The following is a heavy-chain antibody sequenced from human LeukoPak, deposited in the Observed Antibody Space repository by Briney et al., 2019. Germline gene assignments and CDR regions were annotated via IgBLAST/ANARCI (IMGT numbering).Heavy chain of an antibody. CDR3: AREGRVSGYDFDC. Sequence: GGSLRLSCAASGFTFSSYWMHWVRHAPGKGLVWVSRINSDGSRITYADSVKGRFTISRDNAKNTMYLQMNSLRLEDTAVYYCAREGRVSGYDFDCWGQGTLVTVSS. J-gene: IGHJ4*02. D-gene: IGHD5-12*01. CDR2: INSDGSRI. CDR1: GFTFSSYW. V-gene: IGHV3-74*03.